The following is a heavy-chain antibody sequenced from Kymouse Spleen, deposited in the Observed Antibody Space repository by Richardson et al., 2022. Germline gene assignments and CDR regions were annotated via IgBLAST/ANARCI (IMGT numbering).Heavy chain of an antibody. J-gene: IGHJ4*02. D-gene: IGHD1-7*01. Sequence: QVQLQQWGAGLLKPSETLSLTCAVYGGSFSGYYWSWIRQPPGKGLEWIGEINHSGSTNYNPSLKSRVTISVDTSKNQFSLKLSSVTAADTAVYYCARGPITGTTFDYWGQGTLVTVSS. V-gene: IGHV4-34*01. CDR3: ARGPITGTTFDY. CDR2: INHSGST. CDR1: GGSFSGYY.